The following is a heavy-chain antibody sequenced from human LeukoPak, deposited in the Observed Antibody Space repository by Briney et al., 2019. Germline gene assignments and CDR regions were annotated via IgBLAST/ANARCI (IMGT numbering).Heavy chain of an antibody. CDR1: GGSISSYY. D-gene: IGHD3-22*01. CDR2: IYYSGST. J-gene: IGHJ3*02. Sequence: PSETLSLTCTVAGGSISSYYWSWIRQPPGKGLEWIGYIYYSGSTNYNPSLKSRVTISVDTSKNQFSLKLSSVTAADTAVYYCASHLRGVYDSSGYYYGSAFDIWGQGTMVTVSS. V-gene: IGHV4-59*01. CDR3: ASHLRGVYDSSGYYYGSAFDI.